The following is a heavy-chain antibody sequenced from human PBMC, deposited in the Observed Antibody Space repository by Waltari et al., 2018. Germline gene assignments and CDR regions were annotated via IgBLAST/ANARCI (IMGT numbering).Heavy chain of an antibody. V-gene: IGHV3-30*09. J-gene: IGHJ4*02. CDR3: AKGGFAGAYFSLSFFDN. D-gene: IGHD3-9*01. Sequence: RTGPGKGLEWIALISYDENNKYEADCVKGRFAISRDNSKNTLYLQMNSLKNEDTAIYFCAKGGFAGAYFSLSFFDNWGQGTLVTVSS. CDR2: ISYDENNK.